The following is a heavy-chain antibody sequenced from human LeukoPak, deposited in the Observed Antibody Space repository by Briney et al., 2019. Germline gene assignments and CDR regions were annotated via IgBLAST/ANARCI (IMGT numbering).Heavy chain of an antibody. V-gene: IGHV3-30*18. J-gene: IGHJ3*02. CDR1: GFTFSSYG. Sequence: GGSLRLSCAASGFTFSSYGMHWVRQAPGKGLEWVAVISYDGSNKYYADSVKGRFTISRDNSKNTLYLQMNSLRAEDTAVYYCAKVPHDYGDYEGAFDIWGQGTMVTVSS. D-gene: IGHD4-17*01. CDR3: AKVPHDYGDYEGAFDI. CDR2: ISYDGSNK.